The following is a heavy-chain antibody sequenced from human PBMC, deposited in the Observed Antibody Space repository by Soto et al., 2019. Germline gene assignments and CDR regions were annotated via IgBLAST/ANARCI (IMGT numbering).Heavy chain of an antibody. CDR1: GYTFTGYA. D-gene: IGHD6-19*01. CDR2: TNAGNGNT. Sequence: QVQLVQSGAEEKKPGASVKVSCKASGYTFTGYAMHWVRQAPGQRIEWMGWTNAGNGNTKYSQKFQGRVTITRDTSASKAYTELSTPRSEDTAVYYWARAVAVAADFDYWGQGTLVTVSS. J-gene: IGHJ4*02. V-gene: IGHV1-3*05. CDR3: ARAVAVAADFDY.